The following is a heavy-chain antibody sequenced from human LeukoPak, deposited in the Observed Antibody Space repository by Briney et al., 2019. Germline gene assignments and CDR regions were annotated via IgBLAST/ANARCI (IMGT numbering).Heavy chain of an antibody. CDR3: ARDGRSRYYFDY. CDR2: IWYDGSNK. CDR1: GFTFSSYG. J-gene: IGHJ4*02. Sequence: GGSLGLSCAASGFTFSSYGMHWVRQAPGKGLEWVAVIWYDGSNKYYADSVKGRFTISRDNSKNTLYLQMNSLRAEDTAVYYCARDGRSRYYFDYWGQGTLVTVSS. D-gene: IGHD4-17*01. V-gene: IGHV3-33*01.